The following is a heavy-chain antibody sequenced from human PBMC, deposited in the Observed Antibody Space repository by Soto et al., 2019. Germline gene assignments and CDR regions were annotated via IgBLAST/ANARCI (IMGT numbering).Heavy chain of an antibody. CDR3: GSSIGSGYRAFAY. D-gene: IGHD3-10*01. Sequence: SVKVSCKASGGTFSSYAISWVRQAPGQGLEWMGGIIPIVSMSNYAQKFQGRVTMTADKSTSTAYMELSSLRSEDTAIYYCGSSIGSGYRAFAYWGQGAWVPVSP. CDR1: GGTFSSYA. CDR2: IIPIVSMS. J-gene: IGHJ4*02. V-gene: IGHV1-69*10.